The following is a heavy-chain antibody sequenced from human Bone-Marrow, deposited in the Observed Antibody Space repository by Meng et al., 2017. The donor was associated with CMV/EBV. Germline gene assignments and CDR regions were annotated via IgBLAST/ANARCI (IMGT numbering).Heavy chain of an antibody. Sequence: GGSLRLSCAASGFTFSSYSMNWVRQAPGKGLEWVSSISSSSSYIYYADSVKGRFTISRDNAKNSLYLQMNSLRAEDTAVYYCARDGVVGATTSYYGMDVWGQGTTVTVSS. D-gene: IGHD1-26*01. CDR2: ISSSSSYI. CDR1: GFTFSSYS. V-gene: IGHV3-21*01. J-gene: IGHJ6*02. CDR3: ARDGVVGATTSYYGMDV.